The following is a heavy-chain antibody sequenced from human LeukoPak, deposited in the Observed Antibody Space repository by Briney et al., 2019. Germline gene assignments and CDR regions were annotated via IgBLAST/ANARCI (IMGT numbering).Heavy chain of an antibody. J-gene: IGHJ3*02. CDR2: ISYIGST. CDR1: ADSFSSHY. V-gene: IGHV4-59*11. CDR3: ARDLVTVTKGFDI. Sequence: SETLSLTRAVSADSFSSHYWTWIRQPPGKGLEWIGYISYIGSTNYNPSLKSRVTISIDTSKNQFSLKLTSVTAADTAVYYCARDLVTVTKGFDIWGQGTMVSVSS. D-gene: IGHD4-17*01.